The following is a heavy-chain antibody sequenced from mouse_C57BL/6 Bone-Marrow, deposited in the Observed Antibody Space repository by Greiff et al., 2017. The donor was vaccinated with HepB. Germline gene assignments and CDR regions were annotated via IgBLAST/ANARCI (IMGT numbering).Heavy chain of an antibody. J-gene: IGHJ1*03. V-gene: IGHV5-12*01. D-gene: IGHD1-1*01. CDR2: ISNGGGST. CDR1: GFTFSDYY. Sequence: EVMLVESGGGLVQPGGSLKLSCAASGFTFSDYYMYWVRQAPEKRLEWVAYISNGGGSTYYPDTVKGRFTISRDNAKNTLYLQMSRLKSEDNAMYYCARQGDGSSYGYFDVWGTVTTVTVSS. CDR3: ARQGDGSSYGYFDV.